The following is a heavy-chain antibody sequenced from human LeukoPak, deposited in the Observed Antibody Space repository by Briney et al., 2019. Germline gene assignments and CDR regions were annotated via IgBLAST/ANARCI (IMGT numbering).Heavy chain of an antibody. D-gene: IGHD6-13*01. Sequence: PGRSLRLSCAASGFTFDDYAMHWVRQAPGKGLEWVSGISWNSGSIGYADSVKGRFTISRDNAKNSLYLQMNSLRAEDTAVYYCARAGYSSSFLDWFDPWGQGTLVTVSS. V-gene: IGHV3-9*01. CDR1: GFTFDDYA. CDR2: ISWNSGSI. J-gene: IGHJ5*02. CDR3: ARAGYSSSFLDWFDP.